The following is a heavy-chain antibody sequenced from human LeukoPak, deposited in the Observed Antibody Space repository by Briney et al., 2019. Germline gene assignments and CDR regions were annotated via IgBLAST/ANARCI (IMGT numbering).Heavy chain of an antibody. CDR3: ARDPNSSDYYNSSGYYQLDAFDI. CDR1: GFTFSSYS. D-gene: IGHD3-22*01. V-gene: IGHV3-48*01. J-gene: IGHJ3*02. Sequence: GGSLRLSCAASGFTFSSYSMNWVRQAPGKGLEWVSYISSSSSSTIYYADSVKGRFTISRDNAKNSLYLQMNSLRAEDTAVYYCARDPNSSDYYNSSGYYQLDAFDIWGQGTMVTVSS. CDR2: ISSSSSSTI.